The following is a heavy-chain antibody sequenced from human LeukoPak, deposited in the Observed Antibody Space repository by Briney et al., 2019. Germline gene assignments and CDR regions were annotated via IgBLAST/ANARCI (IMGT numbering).Heavy chain of an antibody. CDR1: GFTFSSYA. V-gene: IGHV3-30-3*01. Sequence: PGGSLRLSCEASGFTFSSYAMHWVRQAPGKGLEWVAVISYDGSNRYYADSVKGRFTISRDNSKNTLYLQMNSLRAEDTAVYYCASYDSSGYYDIYFDYWGQGTLVTVSS. J-gene: IGHJ4*02. CDR3: ASYDSSGYYDIYFDY. D-gene: IGHD3-22*01. CDR2: ISYDGSNR.